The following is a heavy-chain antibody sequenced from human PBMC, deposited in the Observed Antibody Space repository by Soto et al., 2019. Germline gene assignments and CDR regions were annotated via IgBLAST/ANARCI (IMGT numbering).Heavy chain of an antibody. V-gene: IGHV3-30-3*01. J-gene: IGHJ1*01. D-gene: IGHD3-22*01. CDR3: ARDAYDDPPGYFQH. CDR2: MSYDGSTK. CDR1: GFTFSSYS. Sequence: QVQLVESGGDEVQSGRSLRLSCSASGFTFSSYSVHWVRQAPGKGLEWLAFMSYDGSTKYYADSVKGRFTVSRDNSKNTLYLQMDSLRTEDTAVYYCARDAYDDPPGYFQHWGQGTLLTVSS.